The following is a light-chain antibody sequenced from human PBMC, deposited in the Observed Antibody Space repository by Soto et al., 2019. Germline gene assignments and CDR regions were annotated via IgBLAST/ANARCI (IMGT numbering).Light chain of an antibody. Sequence: EVVLTQFPGTLSLSPGERATLSCRASQSVNSRYLAWYQQKPGQAPGLLIYGTSSRATGIPDRFSGSGSGTDFTLTISRLEPEDFAVYYCQQYDTSPRTFGQGTKVEIK. J-gene: IGKJ1*01. CDR2: GTS. CDR3: QQYDTSPRT. V-gene: IGKV3-20*01. CDR1: QSVNSRY.